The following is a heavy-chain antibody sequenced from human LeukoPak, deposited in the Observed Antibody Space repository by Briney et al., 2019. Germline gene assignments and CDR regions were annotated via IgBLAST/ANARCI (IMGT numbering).Heavy chain of an antibody. V-gene: IGHV4-39*02. CDR1: GGSISSSSYY. Sequence: SETLSLTCTVSGGSISSSSYYWGWVRQSPGRGLEWLGNIFYNGGPYYNPSFKSRVAISVDTSKNHFSLTLNAVTAADTAVYYCASYSGVYSAFEIWSQGTLVTVSS. J-gene: IGHJ3*02. D-gene: IGHD1-26*01. CDR3: ASYSGVYSAFEI. CDR2: IFYNGGP.